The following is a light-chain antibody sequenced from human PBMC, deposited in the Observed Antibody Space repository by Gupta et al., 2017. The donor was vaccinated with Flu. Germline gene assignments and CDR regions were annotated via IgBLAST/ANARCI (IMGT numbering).Light chain of an antibody. CDR3: SSYTSASTLV. Sequence: QSALPQPASVSGSPGQSIPLSCTGTTSDIGIYNYVSWYQQHPGKAPKLMIYEVNYRPSGISNRFSGSKSGNTASLTISGLQAEDEADYYCSSYTSASTLVFGGGTKLTVL. J-gene: IGLJ2*01. V-gene: IGLV2-14*01. CDR1: TSDIGIYNY. CDR2: EVN.